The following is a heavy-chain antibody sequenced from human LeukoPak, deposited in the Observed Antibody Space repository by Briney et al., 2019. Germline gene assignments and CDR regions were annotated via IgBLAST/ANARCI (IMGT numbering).Heavy chain of an antibody. CDR1: GCTFTGYY. Sequence: ASVKVSCKASGCTFTGYYMHWVRQAPGQGLEWMGWINPNSGGTNYAQKFQGRVTMTRDTSISTAYMELSRLRSDDTAVYYCARDQVGYSQIENYYYGMDVWGQGTTVTVSS. CDR2: INPNSGGT. D-gene: IGHD6-13*01. J-gene: IGHJ6*02. V-gene: IGHV1-2*02. CDR3: ARDQVGYSQIENYYYGMDV.